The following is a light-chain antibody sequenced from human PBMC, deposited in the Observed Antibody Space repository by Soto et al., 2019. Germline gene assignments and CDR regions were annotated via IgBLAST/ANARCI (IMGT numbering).Light chain of an antibody. CDR2: AAS. CDR1: QSIISY. Sequence: DIQMTQSPSSLSASVGDRVTITCQSSQSIISYLNWYQQKAEKAPQLLIYAASSLQSGVPPRFSGSGSGTDFILSISSLQPEDSAIYYCQQSYSSPRTFGQGTKLEI. CDR3: QQSYSSPRT. V-gene: IGKV1-39*01. J-gene: IGKJ2*01.